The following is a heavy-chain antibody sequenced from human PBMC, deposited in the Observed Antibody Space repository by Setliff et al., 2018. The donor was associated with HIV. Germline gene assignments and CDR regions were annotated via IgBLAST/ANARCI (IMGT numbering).Heavy chain of an antibody. D-gene: IGHD3-22*01. CDR3: VRNGYYSLDY. V-gene: IGHV4-34*01. CDR2: VHHTGYL. CDR1: GGPLTDHY. Sequence: SETLSLTCAVHGGPLTDHYWNWIRQSPGKGLEWIAEVHHTGYLNYNPSLESRVTISIDKSKNQFSLKMTSVTAADTAVYNCVRNGYYSLDYWGQGTLVTVSS. J-gene: IGHJ4*02.